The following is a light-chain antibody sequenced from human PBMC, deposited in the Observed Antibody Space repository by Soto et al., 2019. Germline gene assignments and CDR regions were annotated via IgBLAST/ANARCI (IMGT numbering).Light chain of an antibody. CDR3: QQFNSYRSIT. CDR1: QGISSA. Sequence: AIQLTQSPSSLSASVGDRVTITCRASQGISSALAWYQQKPGKAPKLLIYDASSLESGVPSRFSGSGSGTDFTLTISSLQPEDFATYYCQQFNSYRSITFGQGTRLEI. V-gene: IGKV1-13*02. CDR2: DAS. J-gene: IGKJ5*01.